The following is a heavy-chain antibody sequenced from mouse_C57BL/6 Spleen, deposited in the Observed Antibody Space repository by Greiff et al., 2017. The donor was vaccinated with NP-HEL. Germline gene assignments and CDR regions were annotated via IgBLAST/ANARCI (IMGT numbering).Heavy chain of an antibody. D-gene: IGHD1-1*01. CDR1: GYTFTSYW. Sequence: VQLQQPGAELVRPGTSVKLSCKASGYTFTSYWMHWVKQRPGQGLEWIGVIDPSDSYTNYNQKFKGKATLTVDTSSSTAYMQLSSLTSEDSAVYYCARWGSNGSSYDYFDYWGQGTTLTVSS. CDR2: IDPSDSYT. V-gene: IGHV1-59*01. J-gene: IGHJ2*01. CDR3: ARWGSNGSSYDYFDY.